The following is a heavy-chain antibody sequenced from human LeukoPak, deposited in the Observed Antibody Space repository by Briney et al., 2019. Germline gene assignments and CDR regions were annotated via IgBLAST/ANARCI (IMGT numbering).Heavy chain of an antibody. CDR1: GGSFSDYY. CDR2: INHSGCT. J-gene: IGHJ5*02. V-gene: IGHV4-34*01. CDR3: ARVCDSSSLYDPTRNRGCCLFDP. Sequence: SETLSLTCAVYGGSFSDYYWSWIRPPPGKGLEWIGEINHSGCTNYKPSLKSRFTISVDTSKNQFSLKLSSVTAADTAVYYCARVCDSSSLYDPTRNRGCCLFDPGGQGTRVTVSS. D-gene: IGHD6-13*01.